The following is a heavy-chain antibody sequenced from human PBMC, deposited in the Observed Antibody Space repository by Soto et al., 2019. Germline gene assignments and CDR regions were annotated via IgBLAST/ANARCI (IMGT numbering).Heavy chain of an antibody. Sequence: SVKVSCKASGGTFSSYAISWVRQAPGQGLEWMGGIIPIFGTANYAQKFQGRVTITADESTSTAYMELSSLRSEDTAVYYCARGGIVVVPAALVYCGQRPLVPVST. V-gene: IGHV1-69*13. CDR1: GGTFSSYA. CDR3: ARGGIVVVPAALVY. J-gene: IGHJ4*02. D-gene: IGHD2-2*01. CDR2: IIPIFGTA.